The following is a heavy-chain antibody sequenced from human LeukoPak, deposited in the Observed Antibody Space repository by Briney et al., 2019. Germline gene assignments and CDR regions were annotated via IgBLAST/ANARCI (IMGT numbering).Heavy chain of an antibody. Sequence: ASVKVSCKVSGYTLTELSMHWVRQAPGQGLEWMGRIIPILGIANYAQKFQDRVTLTADKSTGTAYMELSSLRSEDTAVYYCAGDYEVWGQGTLVTVSS. CDR3: AGDYEV. V-gene: IGHV1-69*02. CDR2: IIPILGIA. D-gene: IGHD4-17*01. CDR1: GYTLTELS. J-gene: IGHJ4*02.